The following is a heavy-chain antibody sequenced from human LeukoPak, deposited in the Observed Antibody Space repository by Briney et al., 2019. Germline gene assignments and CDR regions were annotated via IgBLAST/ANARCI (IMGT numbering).Heavy chain of an antibody. CDR3: ALYCLRGATETLFY. Sequence: PGRALRPSCAAPGFTFTSYGMHTVRQAPGKGLEWVADIWYDGSNKYYADSVKGRFTISRDTSKNTLYLQMSSLRAEDTAVYYFALYCLRGATETLFYCGEGTLVTVSS. CDR1: GFTFTSYG. V-gene: IGHV3-33*01. D-gene: IGHD5-12*01. CDR2: IWYDGSNK. J-gene: IGHJ4*02.